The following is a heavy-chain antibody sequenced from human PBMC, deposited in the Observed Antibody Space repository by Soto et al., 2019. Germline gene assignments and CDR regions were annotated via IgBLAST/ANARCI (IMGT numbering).Heavy chain of an antibody. V-gene: IGHV3-53*01. Sequence: GGSLRLSCAASGFTVSSNYMSWVRQAPGKGLEWVSVIYSGGSTYYADSVKGRFTISRDNSKNTLYLQMNSLRAEDTAVYYCALAGDGYNTTPVDAFDIWGQGTMVTVSS. D-gene: IGHD5-12*01. CDR1: GFTVSSNY. CDR3: ALAGDGYNTTPVDAFDI. CDR2: IYSGGST. J-gene: IGHJ3*02.